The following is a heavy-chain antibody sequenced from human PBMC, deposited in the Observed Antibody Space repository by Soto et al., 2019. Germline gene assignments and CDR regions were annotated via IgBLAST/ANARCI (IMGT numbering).Heavy chain of an antibody. CDR1: GYTFTTYG. D-gene: IGHD6-19*01. CDR3: AREAVSGRTGFDY. J-gene: IGHJ4*02. CDR2: VNAYNGNT. Sequence: ASVKVSCKASGYTFTTYGISWVRQAPGQGLEWMGWVNAYNGNTNYAQKFQGRVTMTTDTSTSTAYMELRSLRSDDTAVYYCAREAVSGRTGFDYWGQGTLVTVSS. V-gene: IGHV1-18*01.